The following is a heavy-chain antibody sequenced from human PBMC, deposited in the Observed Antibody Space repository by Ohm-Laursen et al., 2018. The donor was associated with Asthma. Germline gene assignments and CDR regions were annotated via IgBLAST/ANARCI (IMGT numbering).Heavy chain of an antibody. V-gene: IGHV1-46*03. D-gene: IGHD4-11*01. CDR3: VKVHDYRDQRTNWFDS. Sequence: SVKVSCKASGYTFTSYYIHWVRLAPGQGLEWVGIINPRDGSTDYARKFQGRVTVTRDTSTSTVYMELTSLRSEDTAVYYCVKVHDYRDQRTNWFDSWGQGTLVTVSS. J-gene: IGHJ5*01. CDR1: GYTFTSYY. CDR2: INPRDGST.